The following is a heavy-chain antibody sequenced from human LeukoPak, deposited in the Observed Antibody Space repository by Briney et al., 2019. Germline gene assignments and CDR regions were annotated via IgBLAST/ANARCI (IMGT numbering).Heavy chain of an antibody. D-gene: IGHD6-13*01. CDR1: GFTFSSYFW. CDR2: IKSDGSSS. Sequence: PGGSLRLSCAASGFTFSSYFWMHWVRQAPGKGLVWVSRIKSDGSSSTYADSVKGRFTISRDNAKNTLYLQMNSLRAEDTAVYYCARPPYSSSWDPGWFDPWGQGTLITVSS. CDR3: ARPPYSSSWDPGWFDP. V-gene: IGHV3-74*01. J-gene: IGHJ5*02.